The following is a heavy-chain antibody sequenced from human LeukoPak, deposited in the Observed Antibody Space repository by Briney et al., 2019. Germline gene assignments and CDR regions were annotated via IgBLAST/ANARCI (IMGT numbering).Heavy chain of an antibody. CDR2: INPNSGGT. Sequence: ASVKVSCKASGGTLNSYAISWVRQAPGQGLEWMGRINPNSGGTNYAQKFQGRVTMTRDTSISTAYMELSRLRSDDTAVYYCATNSQWLVGNWFDPWGQGTLVTVSS. D-gene: IGHD6-19*01. CDR1: GGTLNSYA. CDR3: ATNSQWLVGNWFDP. V-gene: IGHV1-2*06. J-gene: IGHJ5*02.